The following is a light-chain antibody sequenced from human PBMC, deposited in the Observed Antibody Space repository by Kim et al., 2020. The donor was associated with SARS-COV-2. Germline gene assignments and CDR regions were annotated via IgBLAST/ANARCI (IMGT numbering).Light chain of an antibody. CDR3: NSRDSSGNFVV. CDR2: GKN. CDR1: SLRNYY. V-gene: IGLV3-19*01. Sequence: ALGQTVRITCQGDSLRNYYASWYQQKPGQAPVLVIYGKNNRPSGIPDRFSGSSSGNTASLTITGAQAEDEADYYCNSRDSSGNFVVFGGGTQLTVL. J-gene: IGLJ2*01.